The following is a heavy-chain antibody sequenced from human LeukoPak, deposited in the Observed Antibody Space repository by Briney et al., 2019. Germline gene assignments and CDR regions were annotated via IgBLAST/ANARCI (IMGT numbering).Heavy chain of an antibody. V-gene: IGHV4-59*01. J-gene: IGHJ3*02. CDR3: ARTFDILSGIDAFDI. CDR2: IYYSGST. CDR1: GGSFSDYY. D-gene: IGHD3-9*01. Sequence: SETLSLTCAVYGGSFSDYYWNWIRQPPGKGLEWIGFIYYSGSTDYNPSLKSQVTMSVDASKNQFSLKLTSVTAADTAVYYCARTFDILSGIDAFDIWGQGALVTVSS.